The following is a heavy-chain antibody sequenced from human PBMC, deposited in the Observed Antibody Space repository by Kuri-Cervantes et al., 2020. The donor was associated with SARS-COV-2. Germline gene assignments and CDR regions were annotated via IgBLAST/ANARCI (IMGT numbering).Heavy chain of an antibody. D-gene: IGHD6-13*01. J-gene: IGHJ3*02. V-gene: IGHV3-53*01. CDR3: ARSSSSTPRGFDI. CDR2: IYSGGST. CDR1: GFTVSSNY. Sequence: GGSLRLSCAASGFTVSSNYMSWVRQAPGKGLEWVSVIYSGGSTYYADSVKGRFTISRDNTNNSLYLQMNSLRAEDTAVYYCARSSSSTPRGFDIWGQGTMVTVSS.